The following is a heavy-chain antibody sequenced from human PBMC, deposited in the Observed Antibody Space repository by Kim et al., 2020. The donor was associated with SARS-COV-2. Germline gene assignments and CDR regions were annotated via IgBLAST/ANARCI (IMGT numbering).Heavy chain of an antibody. Sequence: SQTLSLTCAISGDSVSSNSAAWNWIRQSPSRGLEWLGRTYYRSKWYNDYAVSVKSRLTINPDTSKNQFSLQLNSVTPEDTAVYYCARDSGGIVVVPAAMSSYYYYGMDVWGQGTTVTVSS. CDR3: ARDSGGIVVVPAAMSSYYYYGMDV. CDR1: GDSVSSNSAA. J-gene: IGHJ6*02. CDR2: TYYRSKWYN. D-gene: IGHD2-2*01. V-gene: IGHV6-1*01.